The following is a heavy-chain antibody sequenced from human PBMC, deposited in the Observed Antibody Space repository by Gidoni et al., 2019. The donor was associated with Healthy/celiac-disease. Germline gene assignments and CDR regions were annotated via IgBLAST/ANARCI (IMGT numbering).Heavy chain of an antibody. CDR1: GFACGDSA. J-gene: IGHJ3*02. CDR3: TRANSSGQCAFIDAFDI. CDR2: IRSKAYGGTT. D-gene: IGHD3-22*01. V-gene: IGHV3-49*03. Sequence: CTASGFACGDSARRWFRPAPGKGLEWVGFIRSKAYGGTTEYASSVKGRFIISSDDSKSVAYLQMNSLKTEDTAVYYCTRANSSGQCAFIDAFDIWGQGTMVIVSS.